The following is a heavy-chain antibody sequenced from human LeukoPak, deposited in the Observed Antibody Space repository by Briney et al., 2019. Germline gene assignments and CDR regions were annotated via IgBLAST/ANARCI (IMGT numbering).Heavy chain of an antibody. CDR2: IKQGGSEK. CDR3: ARDHGRGWYWVY. D-gene: IGHD6-19*01. Sequence: GGSLRLSCAASGFTFSSYWMSWVRQAPGKGLEWVANIKQGGSEKYYVDSVKGRFTISRDNATNSLYLQMDSLRAEDTAVYYCARDHGRGWYWVYWGQGTLVTVSS. J-gene: IGHJ4*02. V-gene: IGHV3-7*04. CDR1: GFTFSSYW.